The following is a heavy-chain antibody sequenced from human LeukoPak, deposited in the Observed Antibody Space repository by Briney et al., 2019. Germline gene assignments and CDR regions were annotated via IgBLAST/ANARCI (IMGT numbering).Heavy chain of an antibody. CDR2: ISSSSSTI. CDR1: GFTFSSYS. V-gene: IGHV3-48*04. D-gene: IGHD6-13*01. J-gene: IGHJ4*02. Sequence: GGSLRLSCAASGFTFSSYSMNWVRQAPGKGLEWVSYISSSSSTIYYADSVKGRFTISRDNAKNSLYLQMNSLRAEDTAVYYCARGLRIAAPGTSLDYWGQGALVTVSS. CDR3: ARGLRIAAPGTSLDY.